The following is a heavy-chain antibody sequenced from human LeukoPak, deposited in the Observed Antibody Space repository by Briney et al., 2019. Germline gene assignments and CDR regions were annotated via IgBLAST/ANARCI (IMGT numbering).Heavy chain of an antibody. CDR1: GGSISSSSYY. CDR3: ARDGVVGATGY. J-gene: IGHJ4*02. V-gene: IGHV4-39*07. D-gene: IGHD1-26*01. Sequence: PSETLSLTCTVSGGSISSSSYYWGWLRQPPGKGLEWIVSIYYSGSTYYNPSLKSQFTISVDTSKNQFSLKLSSVTAADTAVYYCARDGVVGATGYWGQGTLVTVSS. CDR2: IYYSGST.